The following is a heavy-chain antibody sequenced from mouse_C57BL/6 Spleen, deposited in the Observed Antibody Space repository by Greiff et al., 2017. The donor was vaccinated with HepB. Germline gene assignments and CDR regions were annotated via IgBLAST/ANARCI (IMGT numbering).Heavy chain of an antibody. CDR1: GYTFTSYW. D-gene: IGHD1-1*01. CDR2: INPSNGGT. Sequence: QVQLQQPGTELVKPGASVKLSCKASGYTFTSYWMHWVKQRPGQGLEWIGNINPSNGGTNYNEKFKSKATLTVDKSSSTAYMQISSLTYEDSAVDYSARPSYYDGSSSYAMDYWGQVTSVTVSS. V-gene: IGHV1-53*01. J-gene: IGHJ4*01. CDR3: ARPSYYDGSSSYAMDY.